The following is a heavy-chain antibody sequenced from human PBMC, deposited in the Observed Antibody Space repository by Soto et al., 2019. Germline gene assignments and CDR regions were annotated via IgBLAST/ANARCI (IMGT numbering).Heavy chain of an antibody. J-gene: IGHJ4*02. CDR1: GFTVSSTY. CDR2: IYSGGST. V-gene: IGHV3-66*01. D-gene: IGHD3-3*01. Sequence: PCCSLGLSCAASGFTVSSTYMSGVRKAPGKGLEWVSVIYSGGSTYYADSVKGRFTISRDNSKNTLYLQMNSLRAEDTAVYYCARDRIVGTIFGVVTIPLDYWGQGTLVTVSS. CDR3: ARDRIVGTIFGVVTIPLDY.